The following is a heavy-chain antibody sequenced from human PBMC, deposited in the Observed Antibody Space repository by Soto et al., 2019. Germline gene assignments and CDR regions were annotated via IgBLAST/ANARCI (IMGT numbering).Heavy chain of an antibody. Sequence: QVQLVQSGAEVKKPGSSVKVSCKASGGTFSSYAISWVRQAPGQGLEWMGGIIPIFGTANYAQKFQGRVTITADESTSTAYMELSSLRSEDTAVYYCARDIVVVPAAIRGDYYYYGMDVWGQGTTVTVSS. CDR1: GGTFSSYA. D-gene: IGHD2-2*02. CDR3: ARDIVVVPAAIRGDYYYYGMDV. CDR2: IIPIFGTA. J-gene: IGHJ6*02. V-gene: IGHV1-69*01.